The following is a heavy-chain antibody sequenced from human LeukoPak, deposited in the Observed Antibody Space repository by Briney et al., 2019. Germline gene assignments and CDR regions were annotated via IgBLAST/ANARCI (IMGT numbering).Heavy chain of an antibody. V-gene: IGHV4-4*07. Sequence: SETLSLTCTVSGGSISSYYWSWIRQPAGKGLEWIGRINTSGNTNYNPSLKSRVIMSVDTSKNQFSLKLSSVTAADTAVYYCARERINMVRGPTDPWGQGTLVTVSS. CDR1: GGSISSYY. CDR2: INTSGNT. J-gene: IGHJ5*02. CDR3: ARERINMVRGPTDP. D-gene: IGHD3-10*01.